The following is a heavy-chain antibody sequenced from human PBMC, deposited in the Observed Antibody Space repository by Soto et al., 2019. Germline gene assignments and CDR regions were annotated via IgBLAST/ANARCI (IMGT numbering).Heavy chain of an antibody. Sequence: QVQLVQSGAEVKKPGASVKVSCKASGYTFTSYGISWVRQAPGQGLEWMGWISAYNGNTNYAQKLQGRVTMTTDTSTSTADMELRSLRSDDTAVYYCARVQAIFGVVITHFDYWGQGTLVTVSS. V-gene: IGHV1-18*01. CDR2: ISAYNGNT. J-gene: IGHJ4*02. CDR1: GYTFTSYG. CDR3: ARVQAIFGVVITHFDY. D-gene: IGHD3-3*01.